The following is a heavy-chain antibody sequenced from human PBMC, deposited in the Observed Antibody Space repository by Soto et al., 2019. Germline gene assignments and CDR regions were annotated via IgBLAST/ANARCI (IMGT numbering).Heavy chain of an antibody. CDR3: ARLRVGNIFDP. V-gene: IGHV4-4*08. Sequence: PLETPSLTCTVSGDSIRNSFWSWIRQPPGKGLEWIGYVFSSGTRYNPSLKSRVTISLDTSQNQFSLKLKSMTAADTAVYYCARLRVGNIFDPWGQGTLVTVSS. CDR1: GDSIRNSF. CDR2: VFSSGT. J-gene: IGHJ5*02. D-gene: IGHD3-10*01.